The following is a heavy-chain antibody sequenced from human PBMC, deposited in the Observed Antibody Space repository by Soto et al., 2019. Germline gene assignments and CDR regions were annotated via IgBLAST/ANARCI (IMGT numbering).Heavy chain of an antibody. J-gene: IGHJ6*02. V-gene: IGHV3-23*01. CDR2: ISGSGGST. Sequence: SGGSLRLSCAASGFTFSSYAMSWVRQAPGKGLEWVSAISGSGGSTYYADSVKGRFTISRDNSKNTLYLQMNSLRAEDTAVYYCAKGIGTYYYYGMDVWGQGTTVTVSS. CDR1: GFTFSSYA. CDR3: AKGIGTYYYYGMDV. D-gene: IGHD2-21*01.